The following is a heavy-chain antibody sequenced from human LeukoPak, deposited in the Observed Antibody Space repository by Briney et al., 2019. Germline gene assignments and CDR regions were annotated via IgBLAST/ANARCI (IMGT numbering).Heavy chain of an antibody. CDR3: ARRLIVGTTVAFDY. J-gene: IGHJ4*02. V-gene: IGHV4-34*01. Sequence: SETLSLTCAAYGGSFSGYYWSWIRQPPGKGLEWIGEINHSGSTNYNPSLKSRVTISVDTSKNQFSLKLSSVTAADTAMYFCARRLIVGTTVAFDYWGRGTLVTVSS. CDR1: GGSFSGYY. CDR2: INHSGST. D-gene: IGHD1-26*01.